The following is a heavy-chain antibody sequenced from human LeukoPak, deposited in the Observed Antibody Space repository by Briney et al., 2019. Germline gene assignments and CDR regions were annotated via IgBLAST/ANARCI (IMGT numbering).Heavy chain of an antibody. D-gene: IGHD3-22*01. V-gene: IGHV3-7*01. CDR3: VRDDDYERDDMWYDALDV. Sequence: GGSLRLSCAGSGFMFSKYWMTWDRQAPGKGLEWVANIRQDGIRQYYLDSVEGRFSMSRDNAQNSLFLQMNNLRVEDTAIYYCVRDDDYERDDMWYDALDVWGPGTRVTVSS. CDR1: GFMFSKYW. CDR2: IRQDGIRQ. J-gene: IGHJ3*01.